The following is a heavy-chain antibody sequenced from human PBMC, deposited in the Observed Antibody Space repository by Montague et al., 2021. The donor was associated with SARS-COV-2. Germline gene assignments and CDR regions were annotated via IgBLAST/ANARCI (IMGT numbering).Heavy chain of an antibody. J-gene: IGHJ4*02. Sequence: SETLSLTCAVYGGSFSGYYWSWVRLPPGKGLEGVGEIYHTRSTKYKPSLKSRVSMSVDKSWNQSSLRLASVTAADAAIYYCARKGSGRSDLAYWGQGTLVTVSS. V-gene: IGHV4-34*01. CDR3: ARKGSGRSDLAY. D-gene: IGHD1-26*01. CDR1: GGSFSGYY. CDR2: IYHTRST.